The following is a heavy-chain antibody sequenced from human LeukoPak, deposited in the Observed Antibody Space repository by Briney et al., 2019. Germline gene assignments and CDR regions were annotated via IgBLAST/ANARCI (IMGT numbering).Heavy chain of an antibody. CDR3: ARGGYYYDSSGYYYYFDY. J-gene: IGHJ4*02. V-gene: IGHV4-59*01. Sequence: SETLSLTCTVSGGSISSYYWSWIRQPPGKGLEWNGYIYYSGSANYNPSLKSRVTISVDTSKNQFSLKLSSVTAADTAVYYCARGGYYYDSSGYYYYFDYWGQGTLVTVSS. D-gene: IGHD3-22*01. CDR2: IYYSGSA. CDR1: GGSISSYY.